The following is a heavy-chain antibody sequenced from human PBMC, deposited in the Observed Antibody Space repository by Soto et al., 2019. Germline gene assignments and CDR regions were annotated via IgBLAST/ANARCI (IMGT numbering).Heavy chain of an antibody. CDR2: TYYRSKWYN. D-gene: IGHD3-3*01. V-gene: IGHV6-1*01. CDR3: ARGLTIFGVVSCAFDI. CDR1: GDSVSSNSAA. Sequence: QTLSLTCAISGDSVSSNSAAWNWIRQSPSRGLGWLGRTYYRSKWYNDYAVSVKSRITINPDTSKNQFSLQLNSVTPEDTAVYYCARGLTIFGVVSCAFDIWGQGTVVTVS. J-gene: IGHJ3*02.